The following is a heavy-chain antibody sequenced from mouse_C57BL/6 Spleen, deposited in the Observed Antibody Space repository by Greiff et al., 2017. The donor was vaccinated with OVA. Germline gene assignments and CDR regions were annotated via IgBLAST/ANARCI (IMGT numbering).Heavy chain of an antibody. CDR2: INYDGSST. V-gene: IGHV5-16*01. CDR1: GFTFSDYY. Sequence: EVKLVESEGGLVQPGSSMKLSCTASGFTFSDYYMAWVRQVPEKGLEWVANINYDGSSTYYLDSLKSRFIISRDNAKNILYLQMSSLKSEDTDTYYCARDLGDLFDYWGQGTTLTVSA. CDR3: ARDLGDLFDY. J-gene: IGHJ2*01.